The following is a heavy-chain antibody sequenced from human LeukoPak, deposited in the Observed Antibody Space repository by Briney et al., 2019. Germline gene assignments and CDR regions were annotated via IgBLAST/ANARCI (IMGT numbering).Heavy chain of an antibody. D-gene: IGHD1-26*01. CDR1: GYTFTDYF. Sequence: GALVKVSCKASGYTFTDYFIHWVRQAPGHGLEWMGGSNVNSGGTNTNYAQNFQGRVTMTRETSISTAYMELSRLTSDDTAVYYCARDLSSTSNWELDYWGQGTLVTVSS. J-gene: IGHJ4*02. V-gene: IGHV1-2*02. CDR2: SNVNSGGTNT. CDR3: ARDLSSTSNWELDY.